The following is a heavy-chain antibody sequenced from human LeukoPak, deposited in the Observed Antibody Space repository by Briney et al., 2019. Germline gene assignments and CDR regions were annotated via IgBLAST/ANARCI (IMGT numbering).Heavy chain of an antibody. CDR2: ISWNSGSI. CDR3: AKDPRIAAKHEAYYFDY. J-gene: IGHJ4*02. D-gene: IGHD6-13*01. CDR1: GFTFDDYA. V-gene: IGHV3-9*01. Sequence: AGGSLRLSCAASGFTFDDYAMHWVRQAPGKGLEWVSGISWNSGSIGYADSVKGRFTISRDNAKNSLYLQMNSLRAEDTALYYCAKDPRIAAKHEAYYFDYWGQGTLVTVSS.